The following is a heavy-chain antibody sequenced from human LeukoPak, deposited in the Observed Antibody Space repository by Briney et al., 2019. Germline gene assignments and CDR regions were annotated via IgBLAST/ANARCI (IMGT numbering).Heavy chain of an antibody. D-gene: IGHD3-22*01. Sequence: GGSLRLSCAASGFTFDDYGMSWVRQAPGKGLEWVSGINWNGSSTGYADSVRGRFTISRDNAKNSLYLQMNSLRAEDTALYYCARDETSGYYFPGYWGQGTLVTVSS. CDR2: INWNGSST. CDR3: ARDETSGYYFPGY. V-gene: IGHV3-20*04. CDR1: GFTFDDYG. J-gene: IGHJ4*02.